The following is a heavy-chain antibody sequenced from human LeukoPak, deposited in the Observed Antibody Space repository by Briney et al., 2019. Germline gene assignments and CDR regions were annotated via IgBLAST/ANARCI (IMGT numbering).Heavy chain of an antibody. J-gene: IGHJ6*03. CDR3: ARLTVTGGLYYYYMDV. CDR1: GGSFSGYY. CDR2: INHSGST. V-gene: IGHV4-34*01. D-gene: IGHD4-17*01. Sequence: SETLSLTCVVYGGSFSGYYWSWIRQPPGKGLEWIGEINHSGSTNYNPSLKSRVTISVDTSKNQFSLKLSSVTAADTAVYYCARLTVTGGLYYYYMDVWGKGTTDTVSS.